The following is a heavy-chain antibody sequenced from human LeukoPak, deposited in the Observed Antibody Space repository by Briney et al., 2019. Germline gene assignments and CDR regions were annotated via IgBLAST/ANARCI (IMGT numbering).Heavy chain of an antibody. Sequence: ASVKVSCKASGYSFSNYAMNWVRQAPGQGLEFMGWIHPSTGNPAYAQGFSGRFVFSLDTSVTTTYLQISDLKTEDTAVYFCARALDSLGGLSLPDYWGQGTLVAVSS. J-gene: IGHJ4*02. CDR2: IHPSTGNP. CDR3: ARALDSLGGLSLPDY. D-gene: IGHD3-16*02. V-gene: IGHV7-4-1*02. CDR1: GYSFSNYA.